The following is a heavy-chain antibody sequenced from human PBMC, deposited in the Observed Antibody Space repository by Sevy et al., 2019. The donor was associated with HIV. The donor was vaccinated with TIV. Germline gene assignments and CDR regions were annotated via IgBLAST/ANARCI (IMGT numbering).Heavy chain of an antibody. CDR1: GFTFSSYA. CDR3: AKGVTMIVGNKGTFDY. CDR2: ISGSGGST. D-gene: IGHD3-22*01. Sequence: GGSLRLSCAASGFTFSSYAMSWVRQAPGKGLEWVAAISGSGGSTYYADSVKGRFTISRDNSKNTLDLQMNSLRAEDTAVYYCAKGVTMIVGNKGTFDYWGQGTLVTVSS. V-gene: IGHV3-23*01. J-gene: IGHJ4*02.